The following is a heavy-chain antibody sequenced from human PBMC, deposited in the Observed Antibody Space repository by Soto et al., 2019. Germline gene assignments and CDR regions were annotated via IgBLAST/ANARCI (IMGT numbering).Heavy chain of an antibody. CDR1: SGPSRSYN. CDR3: VRQGIDYLHSLADV. V-gene: IGHV4-59*08. Sequence: QVQLQQSGPRLVKPSETLSLTCTVSSGPSRSYNWGWLRQSPRRGLEWIGYVYYTGDTAYNPALKSRLTISADTSKNNISLILSSVTAADTAIYYCVRQGIDYLHSLADVWGQRTTVTVSS. D-gene: IGHD1-26*01. J-gene: IGHJ6*01. CDR2: VYYTGDT.